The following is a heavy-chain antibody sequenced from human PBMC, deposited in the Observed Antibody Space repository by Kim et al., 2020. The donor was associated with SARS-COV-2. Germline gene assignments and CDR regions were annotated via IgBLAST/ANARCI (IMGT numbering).Heavy chain of an antibody. CDR1: GFTFSSYA. CDR3: AKALAVVQRSNYYGMDV. D-gene: IGHD6-19*01. J-gene: IGHJ6*02. Sequence: GGSLRLSCAASGFTFSSYAMSWVRQAPGKGLEWVSAISGSGGSTYYADSVKGRFTISRDNSKNTLYLQMNGLRAEDTAVYYCAKALAVVQRSNYYGMDVWGQATTVTVSS. V-gene: IGHV3-23*01. CDR2: ISGSGGST.